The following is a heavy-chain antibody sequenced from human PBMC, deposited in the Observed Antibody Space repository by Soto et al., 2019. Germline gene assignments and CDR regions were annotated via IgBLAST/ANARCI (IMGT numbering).Heavy chain of an antibody. D-gene: IGHD2-15*01. CDR2: INPSGGST. CDR1: GYTFTSYY. CDR3: ARGRCSGGSCYSGFWH. J-gene: IGHJ4*02. V-gene: IGHV1-46*01. Sequence: EASVKVSCKASGYTFTSYYMHWVRQAPGQGLEWMGIINPSGGSTSYAQKFQGRVTMTRDTSTSTVYMELSSLRSEDTAVYYCARGRCSGGSCYSGFWHWGQGTLVTVSS.